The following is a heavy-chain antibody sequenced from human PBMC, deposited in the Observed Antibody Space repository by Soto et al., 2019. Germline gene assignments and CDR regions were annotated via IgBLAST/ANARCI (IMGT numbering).Heavy chain of an antibody. CDR2: ISSSSSYI. Sequence: GGSLRLSCAASGFTFSSYSMNWVRQAPGKGLEWVSSISSSSSYIYYADSVKGRFTISRDNAKNSLYLQMNSLRAEDTAVYYCATQEVGGSYVYTFDPWGQGTLVTVSS. CDR1: GFTFSSYS. CDR3: ATQEVGGSYVYTFDP. J-gene: IGHJ5*02. D-gene: IGHD1-26*01. V-gene: IGHV3-21*01.